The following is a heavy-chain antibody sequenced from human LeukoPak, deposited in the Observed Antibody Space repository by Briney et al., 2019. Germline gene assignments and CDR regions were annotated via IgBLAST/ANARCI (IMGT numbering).Heavy chain of an antibody. Sequence: GESLRISCKGSGYRFTSYWISWVRQMPGKGLEWMGRIDPSASYTNYSPSFQGHVTISADKSISTAYLQWSSLKASDTAMYYCARPKHIVVTAVDGHDAFDIWGQGTMVTVSS. J-gene: IGHJ3*02. D-gene: IGHD2-21*01. V-gene: IGHV5-10-1*01. CDR3: ARPKHIVVTAVDGHDAFDI. CDR2: IDPSASYT. CDR1: GYRFTSYW.